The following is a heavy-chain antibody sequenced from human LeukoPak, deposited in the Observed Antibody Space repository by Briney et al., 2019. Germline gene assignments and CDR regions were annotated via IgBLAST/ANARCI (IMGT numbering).Heavy chain of an antibody. J-gene: IGHJ4*02. CDR1: GFTFSSYW. D-gene: IGHD6-6*01. CDR3: ARDPVAAPYYDS. CDR2: INQDGSVK. Sequence: GGSLRLSCAASGFTFSSYWMNWVRQAPGKGLEWVANINQDGSVKHFVDSVKGRFAISRDNAKNSVYLQMNSLRVEDTAVYYCARDPVAAPYYDSWGQGTLATVSS. V-gene: IGHV3-7*01.